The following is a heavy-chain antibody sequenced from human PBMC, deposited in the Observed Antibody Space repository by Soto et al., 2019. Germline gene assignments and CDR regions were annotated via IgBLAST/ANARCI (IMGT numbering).Heavy chain of an antibody. V-gene: IGHV5-10-1*01. CDR1: GYSFTSYW. Sequence: GESLKISCKGSGYSFTSYWISWVRQMPGKGLEWMGRIDPSDSYTNYSPSFQGHVTISADKSISTAYLQWSSLKASDTAMYYCARRSCSSTSCYPTNHYYYGMDVWGQGTTVTVSS. CDR3: ARRSCSSTSCYPTNHYYYGMDV. D-gene: IGHD2-2*01. CDR2: IDPSDSYT. J-gene: IGHJ6*02.